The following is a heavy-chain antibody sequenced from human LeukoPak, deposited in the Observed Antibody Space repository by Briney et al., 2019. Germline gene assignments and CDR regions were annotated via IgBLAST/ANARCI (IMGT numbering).Heavy chain of an antibody. Sequence: SETLSLTCTVSGGSISSSSYYWGWIRQPPGKGLEWIGSIYYSGSTYYNPSLKSRVTISVDTSKNQFSLKLSSVTAGDTAVYYCAREVGATSYYYYGMDVWGQGTTVTVSS. V-gene: IGHV4-39*01. J-gene: IGHJ6*02. CDR1: GGSISSSSYY. CDR3: AREVGATSYYYYGMDV. CDR2: IYYSGST. D-gene: IGHD1-26*01.